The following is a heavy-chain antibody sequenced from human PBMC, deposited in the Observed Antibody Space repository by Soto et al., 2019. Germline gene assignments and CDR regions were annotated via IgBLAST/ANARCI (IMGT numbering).Heavy chain of an antibody. V-gene: IGHV3-74*01. CDR2: IKNDGAMT. CDR1: GFTFDEHG. Sequence: GGSLRLSCAASGFTFDEHGMSWVRQAPGRGLVWVSRIKNDGAMTNYADSVRGRFSISRDNAKNTLYLQMDSLRAEDTAVYYCVRQGLDANFDFWGQGTLVTVSS. CDR3: VRQGLDANFDF. D-gene: IGHD4-17*01. J-gene: IGHJ4*02.